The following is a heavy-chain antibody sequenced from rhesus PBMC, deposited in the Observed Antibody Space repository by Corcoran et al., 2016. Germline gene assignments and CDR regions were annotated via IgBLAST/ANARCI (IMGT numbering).Heavy chain of an antibody. J-gene: IGHJ3*01. CDR2: IYGRSGST. V-gene: IGHV4-147*01. CDR1: GYSISSNY. D-gene: IGHD2-33*01. Sequence: QVQLQESGPGLVKPSETLSLTCAVSGYSISSNYWSWIRQPPGKGLEWIGYIYGRSGSTYSNPSLKSRVTISTDTSKNQFSLKLSSVTAADTAVYYCAREQHSSGAFDFWGQGLRVTVSS. CDR3: AREQHSSGAFDF.